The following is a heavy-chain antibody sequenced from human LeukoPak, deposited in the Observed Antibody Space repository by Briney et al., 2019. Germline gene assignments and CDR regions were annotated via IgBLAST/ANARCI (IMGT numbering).Heavy chain of an antibody. CDR1: GFTFSSYA. V-gene: IGHV3-30*18. CDR3: AKDRERTGYYFYYGMDV. CDR2: ISYDGSNE. Sequence: RGSLRLSCAASGFTFSSYAMHWVRQAPGKGLEWVAVISYDGSNEYHADSVKGRFTISRDNSKNTLYLQMNSLRAEDTAMYYCAKDRERTGYYFYYGMDVWGQGTTITVSS. D-gene: IGHD3/OR15-3a*01. J-gene: IGHJ6*02.